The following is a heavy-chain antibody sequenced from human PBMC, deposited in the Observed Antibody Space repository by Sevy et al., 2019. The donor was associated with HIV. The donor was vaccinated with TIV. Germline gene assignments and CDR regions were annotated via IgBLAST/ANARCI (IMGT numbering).Heavy chain of an antibody. J-gene: IGHJ4*02. Sequence: ASVKVSCKASGYLFTSYRITWVRQAPGKRLELVGWISPHNGDTNYAQRVQDRVTMITDTSTTTAYMELRSLTSDDSAVVCCARAYCSGGRCYSLAYWGQGTLVTVSS. V-gene: IGHV1-18*01. D-gene: IGHD2-15*01. CDR1: GYLFTSYR. CDR3: ARAYCSGGRCYSLAY. CDR2: ISPHNGDT.